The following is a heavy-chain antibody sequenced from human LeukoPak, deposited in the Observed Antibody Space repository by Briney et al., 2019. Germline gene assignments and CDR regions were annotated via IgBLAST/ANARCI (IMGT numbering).Heavy chain of an antibody. CDR2: ISGGDDST. J-gene: IGHJ3*02. Sequence: PGGSLRLSCAVSGFTSKNYGMSWVRQAPGKELEWVSAISGGDDSTYYADSVKGRFTISRDNSKNTLYLQMNSLRAEDTAVFYCAKDSPILTIWGQGTMVTVSS. CDR3: AKDSPILTI. D-gene: IGHD3-3*01. V-gene: IGHV3-23*01. CDR1: GFTSKNYG.